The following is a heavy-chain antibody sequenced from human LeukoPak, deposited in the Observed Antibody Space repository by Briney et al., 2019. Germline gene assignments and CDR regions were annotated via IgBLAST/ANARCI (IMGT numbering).Heavy chain of an antibody. J-gene: IGHJ4*02. CDR1: AFTFSGDG. CDR2: IRYDVSNK. Sequence: GGSLRLSSAASAFTFSGDGMHCGRHAPGEGLEWVAFIRYDVSNKYSADSVKGRFTISRDNSKNTLYLQMNSLTAEDTAVYYCAKDLVAVHPYSSGWPPGATDYWGQGTLVTVSS. V-gene: IGHV3-30*02. D-gene: IGHD6-19*01. CDR3: AKDLVAVHPYSSGWPPGATDY.